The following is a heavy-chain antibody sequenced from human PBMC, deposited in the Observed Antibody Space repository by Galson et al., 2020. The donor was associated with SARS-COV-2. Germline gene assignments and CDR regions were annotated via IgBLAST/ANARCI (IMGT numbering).Heavy chain of an antibody. V-gene: IGHV4-59*13. CDR1: C. J-gene: IGHJ5*02. D-gene: IGHD1-26*01. CDR3: ARAPVGRNWFDP. Sequence: CKSGVQETPGTVLVWIGDIYYSEKTNYNPSLKSRVTISVDTSKNQFSLELNSVTPADTAVYYCARAPVGRNWFDPWGQGSLVTVSS. CDR2: IYYSEKT.